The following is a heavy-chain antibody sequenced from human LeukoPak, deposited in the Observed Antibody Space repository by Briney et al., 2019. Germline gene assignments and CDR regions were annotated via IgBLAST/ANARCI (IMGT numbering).Heavy chain of an antibody. D-gene: IGHD2-15*01. CDR2: INPNSGGT. J-gene: IGHJ4*02. Sequence: ASLKVSCKASGYTFTGYYMHWVRQAPGQGLEWMGWINPNSGGTNYAQKFQGRVTMTRDTSINTVYMELSSLRSEDTAVYYCARVGRIDYWGQGTLVTVSS. CDR3: ARVGRIDY. CDR1: GYTFTGYY. V-gene: IGHV1-2*02.